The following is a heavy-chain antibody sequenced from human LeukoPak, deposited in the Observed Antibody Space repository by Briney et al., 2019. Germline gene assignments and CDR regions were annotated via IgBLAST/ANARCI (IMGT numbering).Heavy chain of an antibody. CDR2: IYTSGST. CDR3: ARDVPGAMVRGVVIYYYYMDV. J-gene: IGHJ6*03. Sequence: SETLSLTXTVSGGSISSYYWSWIRQPAGKGLEWIGRIYTSGSTNYNPSLKSRVTMSVDTSKNQFSLKLSSVTAADTAVYYCARDVPGAMVRGVVIYYYYMDVWGKGTTVTVSS. D-gene: IGHD3-10*01. CDR1: GGSISSYY. V-gene: IGHV4-4*07.